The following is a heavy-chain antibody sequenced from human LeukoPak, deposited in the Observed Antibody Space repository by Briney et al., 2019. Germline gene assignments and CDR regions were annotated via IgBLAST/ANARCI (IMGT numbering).Heavy chain of an antibody. Sequence: ASVKVSCKASGYTFTNYGITWVRQAPRQGLQWMGWISAYNANTNYAQKLQGRVTMTTDTSTSTAYMELSSLRSDDTAVYFCARDYYSGSYYGDYWGQGTLVTVSS. V-gene: IGHV1-18*01. D-gene: IGHD1-26*01. CDR2: ISAYNANT. J-gene: IGHJ4*02. CDR3: ARDYYSGSYYGDY. CDR1: GYTFTNYG.